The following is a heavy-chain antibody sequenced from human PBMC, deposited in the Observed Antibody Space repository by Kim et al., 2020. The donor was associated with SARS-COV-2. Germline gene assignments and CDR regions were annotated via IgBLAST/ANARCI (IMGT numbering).Heavy chain of an antibody. CDR1: GFPFSVFS. CDR3: ARDRGFAFDH. J-gene: IGHJ4*02. CDR2: ISTSSDII. Sequence: GESPRLSCAASGFPFSVFSMNWVRQAPGKGLEWLSYISTSSDIITYADSMRGRATISRDNAENSISLQLNSLRPDDTAVYYCARDRGFAFDHWGQGTLVT. D-gene: IGHD2-21*01. V-gene: IGHV3-48*04.